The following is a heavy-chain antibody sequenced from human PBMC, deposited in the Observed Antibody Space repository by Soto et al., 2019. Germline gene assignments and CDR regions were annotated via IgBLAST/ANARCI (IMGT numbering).Heavy chain of an antibody. Sequence: WGSLRLSCAASGLIFSNYKMHWVRQAPGKGLVWVSRINTDGSITDYADSVKGRFTVSRDNPKNTLYLQMNSLRAEDTAVYYCARDTEGIHYWGQGTLVTVSS. CDR1: GLIFSNYK. D-gene: IGHD3-3*02. CDR3: ARDTEGIHY. J-gene: IGHJ4*02. V-gene: IGHV3-74*01. CDR2: INTDGSIT.